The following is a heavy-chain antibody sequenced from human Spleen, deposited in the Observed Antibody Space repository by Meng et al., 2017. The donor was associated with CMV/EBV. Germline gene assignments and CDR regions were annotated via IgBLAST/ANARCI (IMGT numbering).Heavy chain of an antibody. CDR1: GYTFTSYD. V-gene: IGHV1-8*02. J-gene: IGHJ5*02. CDR2: MDPNSGNT. CDR3: AQTSSDFWSGYYGNWFDP. Sequence: ASVKVSCKASGYTFTSYDINGVRQSPGQGLEWMGWMDPNSGNTGYAEKFQGRVTMTRNTSIGTAYMELSSLRSEDTAIYYCAQTSSDFWSGYYGNWFDPWGQGTLVTVSS. D-gene: IGHD3-3*01.